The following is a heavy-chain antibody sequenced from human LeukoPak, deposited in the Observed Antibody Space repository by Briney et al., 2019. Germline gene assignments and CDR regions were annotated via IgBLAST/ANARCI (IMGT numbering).Heavy chain of an antibody. V-gene: IGHV3-11*01. CDR3: AKVIGLWIQLWSGTFDY. J-gene: IGHJ4*02. CDR2: ISSSGSTI. Sequence: GGSLRLSCAASGFTFSDYYMSWIRQAPGKGLEWVSYISSSGSTIYYADSVKGRFTISRDNAKNSLYLQMNSLRAEDTAVYYCAKVIGLWIQLWSGTFDYWGQGTLVTVSS. D-gene: IGHD5-18*01. CDR1: GFTFSDYY.